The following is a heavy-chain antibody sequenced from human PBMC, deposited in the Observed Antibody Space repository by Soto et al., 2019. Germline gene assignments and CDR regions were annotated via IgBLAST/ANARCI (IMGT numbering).Heavy chain of an antibody. CDR3: TTARDFWSGYFMDY. Sequence: GGSLRLSCAASGFTFSNAWMSWVRQAPGKGLEWVGRIKSKTDGGTTDYAAPVKGRFTISRDDSKNTLYLQMNSLKTEDTAVYYCTTARDFWSGYFMDYWGQGTLVTVSS. V-gene: IGHV3-15*01. D-gene: IGHD3-3*01. CDR1: GFTFSNAW. J-gene: IGHJ4*02. CDR2: IKSKTDGGTT.